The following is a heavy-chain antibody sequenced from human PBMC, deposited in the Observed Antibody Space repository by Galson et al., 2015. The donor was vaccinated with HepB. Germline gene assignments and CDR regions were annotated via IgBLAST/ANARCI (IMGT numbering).Heavy chain of an antibody. CDR3: ARDSALYYFDY. V-gene: IGHV1-46*01. J-gene: IGHJ4*02. Sequence: SVKVSCKASGYTFTSYHMHWVRQAPGQGLEWMGIINPSGGSTSYAQKFQGRVTMTRDTSTSTVYMELSSLRSEDTAVYYCARDSALYYFDYWGQGTLVTVSS. CDR2: INPSGGST. CDR1: GYTFTSYH.